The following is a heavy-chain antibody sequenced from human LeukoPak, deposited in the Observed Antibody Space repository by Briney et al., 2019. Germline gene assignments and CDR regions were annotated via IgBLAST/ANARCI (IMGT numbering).Heavy chain of an antibody. CDR2: IHYSGNT. CDR1: GDSISNGGYH. D-gene: IGHD2-21*02. J-gene: IGHJ3*01. Sequence: SETLSLTCTVAGDSISNGGYHWTWIRQHPVKGLEWIGYIHYSGNTDSAPSLRSRLTISIDTSKNQFSLRLDSVTVADTAVYYCARDFTKTAPPDAFDVWGHGTLVAVSS. CDR3: ARDFTKTAPPDAFDV. V-gene: IGHV4-31*03.